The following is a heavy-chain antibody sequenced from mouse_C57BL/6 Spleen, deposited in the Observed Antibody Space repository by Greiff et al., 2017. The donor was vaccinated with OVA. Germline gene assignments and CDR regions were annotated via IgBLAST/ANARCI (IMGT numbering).Heavy chain of an antibody. CDR3: ARGVGRVYWYFDV. D-gene: IGHD1-1*02. V-gene: IGHV1-54*01. CDR2: INPGSGGT. J-gene: IGHJ1*03. CDR1: GYAFTNYL. Sequence: QVQLKESGAELVRPGTSVKVSCKASGYAFTNYLIEWVKQRPGQGLEWIGVINPGSGGTNYNEKFKGKATLTADKSSSTAYMQLSSLTSEDSAVYFCARGVGRVYWYFDVWGTGTTVTVSS.